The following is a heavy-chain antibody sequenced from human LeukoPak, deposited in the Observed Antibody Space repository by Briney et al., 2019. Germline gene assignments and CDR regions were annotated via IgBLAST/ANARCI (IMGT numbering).Heavy chain of an antibody. J-gene: IGHJ6*03. D-gene: IGHD6-6*01. V-gene: IGHV4-39*02. Sequence: SETLSLTCTVSGGSISSSSYYWGWIRQPPGKGLEWIGSIYYSGSTYYNPSLKSRVTISVDTSKNQFSLKLSSVTAADTAVYYCAREYSSSSRAYYYYYMDVWGKGTTVTVSS. CDR1: GGSISSSSYY. CDR2: IYYSGST. CDR3: AREYSSSSRAYYYYYMDV.